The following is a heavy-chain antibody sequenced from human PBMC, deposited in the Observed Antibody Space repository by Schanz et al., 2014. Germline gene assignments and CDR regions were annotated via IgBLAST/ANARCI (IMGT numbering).Heavy chain of an antibody. CDR2: IIYSGVST. CDR1: GFTFSSYA. V-gene: IGHV3-23*03. J-gene: IGHJ4*02. CDR3: AKQHGVIQQVSDY. Sequence: QLLESGGCLVQPGGSLRLSCAASGFTFSSYAMSWVRQAPGKGLEWVSIIYSGVSTYYADSVKGRFTISRDNSKNTVYLQMNSLRAEDTAVYYCAKQHGVIQQVSDYWGQGTLXTVSS. D-gene: IGHD3-22*01.